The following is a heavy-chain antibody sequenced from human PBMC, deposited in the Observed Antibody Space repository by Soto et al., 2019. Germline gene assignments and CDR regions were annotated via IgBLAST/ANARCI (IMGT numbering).Heavy chain of an antibody. CDR1: GYSFTSYL. CDR2: IYPGDSDT. D-gene: IGHD6-6*01. CDR3: ARQLVPYKWFDP. Sequence: PGESLQISFKGSGYSFTSYLIGWVRQMPGKGLEWMGIIYPGDSDTRYSPSFQGQVTISADKSISTAYLQSSRLKASDTAMYYCARQLVPYKWFDPWGQGTLVTVSS. J-gene: IGHJ5*02. V-gene: IGHV5-51*01.